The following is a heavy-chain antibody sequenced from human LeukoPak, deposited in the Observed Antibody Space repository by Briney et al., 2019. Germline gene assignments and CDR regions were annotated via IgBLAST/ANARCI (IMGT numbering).Heavy chain of an antibody. CDR3: ARGRFLAYDSSGYYLDY. J-gene: IGHJ4*02. D-gene: IGHD3-22*01. Sequence: SQTLSLTCAVYGGSFSGYYWSWIRQPPGKGLEWIGEINHSGSTNYNPSLKSRVTISVDTSKNQFSLKLSSVTAADTAVYYCARGRFLAYDSSGYYLDYWGQGTLDTVSS. V-gene: IGHV4-34*01. CDR1: GGSFSGYY. CDR2: INHSGST.